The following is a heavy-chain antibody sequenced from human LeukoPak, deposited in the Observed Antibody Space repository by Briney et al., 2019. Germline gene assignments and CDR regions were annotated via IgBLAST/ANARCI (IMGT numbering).Heavy chain of an antibody. Sequence: PGGSLTLSCAASGFTFTNVWMSWVRPAPGKGREWGGSINNKGDGETTDYTAPVKGRFTMSRDDSKATLYLQMNYLIVEDTAVYFCATDLGLTMIRGVLVSWGQGALVSVSP. CDR1: GFTFTNVW. CDR2: INNKGDGETT. V-gene: IGHV3-15*01. D-gene: IGHD3-10*01. CDR3: ATDLGLTMIRGVLVS. J-gene: IGHJ4*02.